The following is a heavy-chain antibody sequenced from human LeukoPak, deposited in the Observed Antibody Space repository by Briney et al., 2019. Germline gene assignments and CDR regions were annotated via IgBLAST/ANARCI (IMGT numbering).Heavy chain of an antibody. CDR3: AREWTLLWFGELSPQMDV. Sequence: GGSLRLSWAVSGFTFSSYWMSWVSQAPGKGMEWVANIKQDGSEKYYVDSVKGRFTISRDNAKNSLYLQMNSLRAEDTAVYYCAREWTLLWFGELSPQMDVWGKGTTVTVSS. J-gene: IGHJ6*04. V-gene: IGHV3-7*01. CDR2: IKQDGSEK. CDR1: GFTFSSYW. D-gene: IGHD3-10*01.